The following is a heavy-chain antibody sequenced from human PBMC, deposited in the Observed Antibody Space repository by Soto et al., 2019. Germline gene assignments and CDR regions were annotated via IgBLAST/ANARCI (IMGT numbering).Heavy chain of an antibody. J-gene: IGHJ6*03. V-gene: IGHV3-11*01. CDR1: GFTFSNYP. CDR3: ARDLEYSRIYYTDV. Sequence: GGSLILSCAPFGFTFSNYPMSWVRQAPGEGLEWVSYISSSGSTIYYADSVKGRFTISRDNAKNSLYLQMNSLRAEDTAVYYCARDLEYSRIYYTDVWGKGTTVTVSS. CDR2: ISSSGSTI. D-gene: IGHD6-6*01.